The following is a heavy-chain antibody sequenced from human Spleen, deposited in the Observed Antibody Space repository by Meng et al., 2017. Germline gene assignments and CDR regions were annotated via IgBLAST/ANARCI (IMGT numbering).Heavy chain of an antibody. D-gene: IGHD4-11*01. Sequence: QVQLPAWGAGLLKPSETLSLTCAVYGGSFSGYYWSWIRQPPGKGLEWIGEINHSGSTNYNPSLESRATISVDTSQNNLSLKLSSVTAADSAVYYCARGPTTMAHDFDYWGQGTLVTVSS. CDR3: ARGPTTMAHDFDY. V-gene: IGHV4-34*01. CDR2: INHSGST. J-gene: IGHJ4*02. CDR1: GGSFSGYY.